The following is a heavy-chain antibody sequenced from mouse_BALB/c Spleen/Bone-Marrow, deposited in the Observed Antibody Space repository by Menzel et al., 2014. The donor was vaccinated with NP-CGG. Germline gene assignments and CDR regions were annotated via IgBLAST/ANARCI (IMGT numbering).Heavy chain of an antibody. V-gene: IGHV5-17*02. Sequence: EVKLMESGGGLVQPGGSRKLSCAASGFTFXNFGMHWVRQAPEKGLEWVAYISGGSSSIYYGDTVKGRFTISRDNPKNTLFLQMTSLRSEDTAMYFCSRGEDYDGYAMDYWGQGTSITVSS. CDR1: GFTFXNFG. CDR2: ISGGSSSI. J-gene: IGHJ4*01. CDR3: SRGEDYDGYAMDY. D-gene: IGHD2-4*01.